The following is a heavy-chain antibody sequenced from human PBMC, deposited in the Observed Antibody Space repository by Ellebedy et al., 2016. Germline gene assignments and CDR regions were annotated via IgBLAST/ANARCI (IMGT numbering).Heavy chain of an antibody. D-gene: IGHD3-10*01. Sequence: GESLKISXAASGFTFNNYWMNWVRQGPGKGLEWVGNINQDGSVKHYIDSVKGRFTFSRDNAQNSLYLQMNSLRAEDTAVYYCATDAFASGSLSIWGQGTTVTVSS. CDR1: GFTFNNYW. CDR3: ATDAFASGSLSI. CDR2: INQDGSVK. V-gene: IGHV3-7*04. J-gene: IGHJ3*02.